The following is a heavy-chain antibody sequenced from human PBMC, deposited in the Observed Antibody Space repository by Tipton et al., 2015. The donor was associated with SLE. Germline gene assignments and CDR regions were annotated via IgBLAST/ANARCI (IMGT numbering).Heavy chain of an antibody. J-gene: IGHJ3*02. CDR2: ISYDGSNK. CDR3: ATHGEAFDI. CDR1: GFTFSSYG. V-gene: IGHV3-30*03. Sequence: SLRLSCAASGFTFSSYGMHWVRQAPGKGLEWVAVISYDGSNKYYADSVKGRFTISRDNSKNTLYLQMNSLRAEDTAAYYCATHGEAFDIWGQGTMVTVSS.